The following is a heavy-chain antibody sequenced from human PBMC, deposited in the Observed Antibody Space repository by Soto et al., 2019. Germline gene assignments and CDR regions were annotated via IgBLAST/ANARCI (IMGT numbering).Heavy chain of an antibody. J-gene: IGHJ3*02. D-gene: IGHD4-17*01. CDR2: IYHSGST. CDR3: ARATMTTVTGDAFDI. Sequence: SETLSLTCAVSGGSISSGGYSWSWIRQPPGKGLEWIGYIYHSGSTYYNPSLKSRVTISVDRSKNQFSLQLSSVTAADTAVYYCARATMTTVTGDAFDIWGQGXMVTV. CDR1: GGSISSGGYS. V-gene: IGHV4-30-2*01.